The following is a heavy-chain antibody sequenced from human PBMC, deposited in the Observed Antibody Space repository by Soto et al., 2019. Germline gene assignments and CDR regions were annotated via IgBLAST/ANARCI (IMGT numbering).Heavy chain of an antibody. D-gene: IGHD2-2*01. CDR2: IYYSGST. CDR3: ARTKTGSPSFHVDY. V-gene: IGHV4-31*03. Sequence: QVQLQESGPGLVKPSQTLSLTCTVSGGSISSGDYYWTWIRQHPRKGLEWIGYIYYSGSTKHNPSLKSRMTISVDTSKNQFSLKLNSVTAAETAVYYCARTKTGSPSFHVDYWGQGTQVTVSS. J-gene: IGHJ4*02. CDR1: GGSISSGDYY.